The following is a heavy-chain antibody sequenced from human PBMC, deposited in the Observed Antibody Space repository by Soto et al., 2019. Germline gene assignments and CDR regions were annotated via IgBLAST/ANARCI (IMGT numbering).Heavy chain of an antibody. D-gene: IGHD2-2*01. CDR1: GFTFSTYW. J-gene: IGHJ5*02. Sequence: RGSLRLSCAASGFTFSTYWMHWIRQVPGKGLEWVSRINSDASHTYYADSVKGRFTISRDNAKNTLHLEMNSLRAEDTAVYYCGRDGHCITTSCHGNWFDTWGQGTLVTVYS. V-gene: IGHV3-74*01. CDR2: INSDASHT. CDR3: GRDGHCITTSCHGNWFDT.